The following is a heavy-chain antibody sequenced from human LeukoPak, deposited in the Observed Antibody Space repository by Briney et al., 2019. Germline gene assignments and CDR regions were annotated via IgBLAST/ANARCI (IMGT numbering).Heavy chain of an antibody. CDR1: GFAFSSYT. CDR3: AKKSSYCGGDCYPYYFDH. D-gene: IGHD2-21*02. Sequence: AGSLRLSCAASGFAFSSYTMGWVRQAPGKGLEWVSAISGSGGSTYYTDSVKGRFTISRDNSKNTLYVQMNSLRAEDTAVYYCAKKSSYCGGDCYPYYFDHWGQGTLVTVSS. CDR2: ISGSGGST. J-gene: IGHJ4*02. V-gene: IGHV3-23*01.